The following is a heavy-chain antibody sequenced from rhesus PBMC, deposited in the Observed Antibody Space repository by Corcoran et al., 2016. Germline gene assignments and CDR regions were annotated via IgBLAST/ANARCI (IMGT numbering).Heavy chain of an antibody. CDR2: IYGSGGSN. J-gene: IGHJ4*01. V-gene: IGHV4S14*01. Sequence: QVQLQQWGEGLVKPSETLSLTCAVYGGSISGYYYWSWIGQPPGKGLTGIGSIYGSGGSNYLNPTLKSRVTLSVDTSKNQFSLKLSSVTAADTAVYYCASDPPGYSGYTPFDYWGQGVLVTVSS. D-gene: IGHD5-42*01. CDR1: GGSISGYYY. CDR3: ASDPPGYSGYTPFDY.